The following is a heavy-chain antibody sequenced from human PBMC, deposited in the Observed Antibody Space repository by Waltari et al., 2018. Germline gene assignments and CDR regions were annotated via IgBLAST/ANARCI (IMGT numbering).Heavy chain of an antibody. CDR2: IKDDGSDE. Sequence: EVQLVESGGALVQPGGSLSLSCSGSGLPCSTYWMGWVRQAPGKGLEWVANIKDDGSDEYYVDSVRGRFTISRDNAKNSLSLQMNSLRVEDTAVYYCARVGTLWTFSHWGQGTLVTVSS. CDR3: ARVGTLWTFSH. CDR1: GLPCSTYW. V-gene: IGHV3-7*01. J-gene: IGHJ4*02. D-gene: IGHD2-21*01.